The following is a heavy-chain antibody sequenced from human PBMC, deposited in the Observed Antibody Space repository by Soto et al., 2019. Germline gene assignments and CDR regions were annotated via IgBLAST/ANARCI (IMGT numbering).Heavy chain of an antibody. J-gene: IGHJ4*02. CDR1: GGTFSSYA. D-gene: IGHD4-17*01. CDR3: ARTDYGGNSGSYYFDY. Sequence: QVQLVQSGAEVKKPGSSVKVSCKASGGTFSSYAISWLRQAPGQGLEWMGGIIPILGTANYAQKFQGRVTITADKSTSTAYMELSSLRSEDTAVYYCARTDYGGNSGSYYFDYWGQGTLVTVSS. CDR2: IIPILGTA. V-gene: IGHV1-69*06.